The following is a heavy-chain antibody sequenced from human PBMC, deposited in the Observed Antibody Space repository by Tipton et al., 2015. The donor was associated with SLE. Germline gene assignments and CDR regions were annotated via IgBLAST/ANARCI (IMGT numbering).Heavy chain of an antibody. CDR1: GGSISSGGYS. D-gene: IGHD3-10*01. J-gene: IGHJ3*02. V-gene: IGHV4-30-2*01. CDR3: ARDRQALGRITMVRGVDDAFDI. Sequence: LRLSCAVSGGSISSGGYSWSWIRQPPGKGLEWIGYIYHSGSTYYNPSLKSRVTISVDRSKNQFSLKLSSVTAADTAVYYCARDRQALGRITMVRGVDDAFDIWGQGTMGTVSS. CDR2: IYHSGST.